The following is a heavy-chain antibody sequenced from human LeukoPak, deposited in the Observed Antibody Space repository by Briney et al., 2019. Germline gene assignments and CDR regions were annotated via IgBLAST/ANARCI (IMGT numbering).Heavy chain of an antibody. CDR2: INPSGGTP. Sequence: GASVKVSCKASGYTFTGYYMHWVRQAPGQGLEWMGWINPSGGTPAYAQKFRGRVTMTRDTSTSTVYMDLSSLRSEDTAVYYCARDAAHHLTNVDTPLAYYFDYWGQGTLVTVSS. CDR3: ARDAAHHLTNVDTPLAYYFDY. V-gene: IGHV1-46*01. J-gene: IGHJ4*02. D-gene: IGHD5-18*01. CDR1: GYTFTGYY.